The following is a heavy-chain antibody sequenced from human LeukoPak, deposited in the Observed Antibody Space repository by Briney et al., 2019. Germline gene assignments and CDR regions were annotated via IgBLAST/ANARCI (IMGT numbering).Heavy chain of an antibody. CDR2: ISGSGGST. CDR1: GFTFSSYA. V-gene: IGHV3-23*01. D-gene: IGHD3-22*01. CDR3: AKDWGRITMIVVVPMFDY. Sequence: PGGSLTLSCAASGFTFSSYAMSWVRQAPAQALDLVSAISGSGGSTYYADYVKGRFTISRDNSKNTLYLQMNSLRAEDTAVYYCAKDWGRITMIVVVPMFDYWGQGTLVTVSS. J-gene: IGHJ4*02.